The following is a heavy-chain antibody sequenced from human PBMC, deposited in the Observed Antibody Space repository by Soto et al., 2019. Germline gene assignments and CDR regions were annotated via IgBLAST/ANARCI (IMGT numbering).Heavy chain of an antibody. Sequence: EVQLLESGGGLVQPGGSLRLSCAASGFTFSSYAMSWVRQAPGKGLEWVSAISGSGGSTYYADSVKGRFTISRDNSKNTLYLQMNSLRAEDTAVYYCANSPPGKAVAGSPYYFDYWGQGTLVTVSS. CDR2: ISGSGGST. CDR3: ANSPPGKAVAGSPYYFDY. CDR1: GFTFSSYA. J-gene: IGHJ4*02. V-gene: IGHV3-23*01. D-gene: IGHD6-19*01.